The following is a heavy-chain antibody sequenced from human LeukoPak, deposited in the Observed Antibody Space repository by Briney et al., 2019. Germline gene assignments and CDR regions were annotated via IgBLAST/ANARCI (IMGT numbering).Heavy chain of an antibody. CDR2: IYYSGST. D-gene: IGHD3-10*01. CDR1: GGSISSYY. V-gene: IGHV4-59*01. CDR3: ARTYYGSGSYYGYLFDY. Sequence: SETLSLTCTVSGGSISSYYWSWIRQPPGKGLEWIGYIYYSGSTNYTPSLKSRVTISVDTSKNQFSLKLSSVTAADTAVYYCARTYYGSGSYYGYLFDYWGQGTLVTVSS. J-gene: IGHJ4*02.